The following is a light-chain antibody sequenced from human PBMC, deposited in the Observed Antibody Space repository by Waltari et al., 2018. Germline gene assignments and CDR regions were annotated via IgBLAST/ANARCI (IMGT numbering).Light chain of an antibody. V-gene: IGLV3-19*01. CDR1: SPRSYY. Sequence: SSELTQDHAVSVALGQTVRITCQGDSPRSYYASWYQQKPGQAPVLVIYGKNNRPSGIPDRFSGSSSGNTASLTITGAQAEDEADYYCNSRDSSGNHLRVVFGGGTKLTVL. CDR2: GKN. J-gene: IGLJ2*01. CDR3: NSRDSSGNHLRVV.